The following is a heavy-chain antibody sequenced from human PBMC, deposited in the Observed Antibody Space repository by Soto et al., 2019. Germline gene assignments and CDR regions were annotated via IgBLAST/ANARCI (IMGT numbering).Heavy chain of an antibody. J-gene: IGHJ6*03. CDR2: ISAYNGNT. CDR3: ARDRGSANYDFWSGYLENYYYYMDV. CDR1: GYTFTSYG. D-gene: IGHD3-3*01. Sequence: ASVKVSCKASGYTFTSYGISWVRQAPGQGLEWMGWISAYNGNTNYAQKLQGRVTMTTDTSTSTAYMELRSLRSDDTAVYYCARDRGSANYDFWSGYLENYYYYMDVWGKGTTVTVSS. V-gene: IGHV1-18*01.